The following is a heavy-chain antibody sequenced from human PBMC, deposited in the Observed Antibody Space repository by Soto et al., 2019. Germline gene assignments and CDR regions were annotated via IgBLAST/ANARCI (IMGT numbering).Heavy chain of an antibody. CDR2: IIPIFGTA. J-gene: IGHJ2*01. V-gene: IGHV1-69*06. CDR1: EDTFRNYA. Sequence: SVKVSCKASEDTFRNYAISWVRQAPGQGLEWMGGIIPIFGTANYAQKFQGRVTITSDTSANTVYLKLSSLRSEARAVYYCASTKYDSSAYYYWYLGFWGRGPLVTVSS. D-gene: IGHD3-22*01. CDR3: ASTKYDSSAYYYWYLGF.